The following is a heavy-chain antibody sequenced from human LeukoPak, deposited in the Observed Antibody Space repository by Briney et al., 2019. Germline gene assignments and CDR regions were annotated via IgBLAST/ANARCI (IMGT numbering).Heavy chain of an antibody. D-gene: IGHD3-10*01. CDR1: GFTFSSYG. J-gene: IGHJ4*02. Sequence: PGGTLRLSCAASGFTFSSYGMSWVRQAPGKGLEWVSAISGSGGSTYYAASVKGRFTISRDNSKNTLYLQMNSLRAEDTAVYYCAKAPTYYYGSGSYYSDYWGQGTLVSVSS. V-gene: IGHV3-23*01. CDR3: AKAPTYYYGSGSYYSDY. CDR2: ISGSGGST.